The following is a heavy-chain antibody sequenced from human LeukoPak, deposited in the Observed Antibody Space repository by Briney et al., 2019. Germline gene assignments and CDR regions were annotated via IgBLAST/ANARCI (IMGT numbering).Heavy chain of an antibody. J-gene: IGHJ3*02. V-gene: IGHV3-23*01. CDR2: ISGRGSST. CDR1: GFTFSNYA. D-gene: IGHD6-19*01. CDR3: ARRRVAGTRYFRERLYDAFDI. Sequence: PGGSLRLSCEVSGFTFSNYAMSWVRQAPRKGLEWVSAISGRGSSTYYAASVKGRFTISRDNSKNPLYLQMNSLRTEDTAVYYCARRRVAGTRYFRERLYDAFDIWGQGTMVTVSS.